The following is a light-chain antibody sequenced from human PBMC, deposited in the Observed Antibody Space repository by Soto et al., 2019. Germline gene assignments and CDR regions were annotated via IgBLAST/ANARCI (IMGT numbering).Light chain of an antibody. V-gene: IGKV3-11*01. Sequence: EIVLTQSPATLSLSPGERATLSCRASQSVSSRLAWYQHKPGQAPRLLIYAASNRATGIPARFSGSGSGTDFTLTISGLEPEDFAIYYCHQRTSWSPYTFGQGTKLEIK. CDR1: QSVSSR. CDR2: AAS. J-gene: IGKJ2*01. CDR3: HQRTSWSPYT.